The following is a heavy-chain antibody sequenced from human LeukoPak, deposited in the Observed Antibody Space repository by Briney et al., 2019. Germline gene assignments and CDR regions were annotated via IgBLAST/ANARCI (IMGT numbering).Heavy chain of an antibody. V-gene: IGHV3-11*01. Sequence: GGSLRLSCAASGFTFSDYYMSWIRQAPGKGLEWVSYISSSGSTIYYADSVKGRFTISRDNAKNSLYLQMNSLRAEDTAVYYCAANYDFWSGYYSGDYWGQGTLVTVSS. CDR1: GFTFSDYY. J-gene: IGHJ4*02. D-gene: IGHD3-3*01. CDR3: AANYDFWSGYYSGDY. CDR2: ISSSGSTI.